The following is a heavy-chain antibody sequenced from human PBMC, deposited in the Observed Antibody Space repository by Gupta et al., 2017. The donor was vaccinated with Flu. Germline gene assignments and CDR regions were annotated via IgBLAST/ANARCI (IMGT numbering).Heavy chain of an antibody. CDR2: ISGSGGST. J-gene: IGHJ4*02. CDR1: GFTFSSYA. V-gene: IGHV3-23*01. Sequence: LESGGGLVQPGGSLRLSCAASGFTFSSYAMRWVRQAPGKGLEWVSAISGSGGSTYYADSVKGRFTISRDNSKTTLYLQMNSLRAEDTAVYYCAKADGALIDYWGQGTLVTVSS. CDR3: AKADGALIDY.